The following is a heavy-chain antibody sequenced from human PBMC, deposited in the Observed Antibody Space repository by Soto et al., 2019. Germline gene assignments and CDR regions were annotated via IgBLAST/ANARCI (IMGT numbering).Heavy chain of an antibody. V-gene: IGHV3-23*01. Sequence: GSLSLSCPCFGCPFSSYVMSWVRQAPGKGLEWVSAISGSGGTTYYADSVKGRFTISRDNSKNTLYLQMNSLRAEDTALYYCANWCGGATWGQGSRVTVSS. CDR1: GCPFSSYV. J-gene: IGHJ4*02. CDR3: ANWCGGAT. CDR2: ISGSGGTT. D-gene: IGHD3-16*01.